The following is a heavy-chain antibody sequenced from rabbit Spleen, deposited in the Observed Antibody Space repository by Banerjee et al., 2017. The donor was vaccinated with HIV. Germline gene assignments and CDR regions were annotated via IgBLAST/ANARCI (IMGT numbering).Heavy chain of an antibody. D-gene: IGHD8-1*01. CDR3: ARDTGSSFSTYGMDL. V-gene: IGHV1S45*01. CDR1: GFSFSSSYW. CDR2: VDAGSSGAT. Sequence: EESGGGLVQPEGSLTLTCTASGFSFSSSYWICWVRQAPGKGLEWIACVDAGSSGATYYASWAKGRFTISKPASTPVTLQMTRLTAADTATYFCARDTGSSFSTYGMDLWGPGTLVTVS. J-gene: IGHJ6*01.